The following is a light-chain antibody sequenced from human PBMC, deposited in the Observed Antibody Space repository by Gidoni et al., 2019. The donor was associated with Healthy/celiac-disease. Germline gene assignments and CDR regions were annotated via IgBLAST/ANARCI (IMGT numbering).Light chain of an antibody. V-gene: IGKV1-8*01. Sequence: AIGMTHSPSSFSASTGDRVTITCRASQGISSDLAWYQQKPGKAPKLLIYAASTLQSGVPSRFSGSGSGTDFTLTISCLQSEDFATYYCQQYYSYPLTFGGGTKVEIK. J-gene: IGKJ4*01. CDR3: QQYYSYPLT. CDR2: AAS. CDR1: QGISSD.